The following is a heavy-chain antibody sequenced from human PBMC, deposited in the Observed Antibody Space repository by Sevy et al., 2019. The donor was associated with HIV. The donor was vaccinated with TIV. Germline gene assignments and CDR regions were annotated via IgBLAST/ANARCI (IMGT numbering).Heavy chain of an antibody. CDR2: LIGGGSRT. CDR3: AKRRVESGLSGGGANYGMDV. D-gene: IGHD2-8*02. CDR1: GFPFSNFA. Sequence: GGSLRLSCAASGFPFSNFAMSWVRQAPGKGLEWVSTLIGGGSRTYYADSVTGRFIIPRGNSRNTLYLHMNSLRAEDTAIYYCAKRRVESGLSGGGANYGMDVCGRGTMVTVSS. J-gene: IGHJ6*02. V-gene: IGHV3-23*01.